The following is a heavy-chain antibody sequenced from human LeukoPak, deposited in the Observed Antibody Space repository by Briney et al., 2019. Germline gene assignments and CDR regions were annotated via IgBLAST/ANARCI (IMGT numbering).Heavy chain of an antibody. CDR3: ARATGSYYSLGY. Sequence: GGSLRLSCAASGFTFSSYSMNWVRQAPGKGLEWVSYISSSSNTIYYADSVKGRFTISRDNANNSLCLQMNSLRAEDTAVYYCARATGSYYSLGYWGQGTLVTVSS. D-gene: IGHD1-26*01. V-gene: IGHV3-48*01. CDR2: ISSSSNTI. CDR1: GFTFSSYS. J-gene: IGHJ4*02.